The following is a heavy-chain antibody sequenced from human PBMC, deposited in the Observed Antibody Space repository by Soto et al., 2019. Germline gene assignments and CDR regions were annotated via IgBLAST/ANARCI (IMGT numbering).Heavy chain of an antibody. J-gene: IGHJ4*02. V-gene: IGHV3-23*01. D-gene: IGHD2-15*01. CDR3: AKDHGALYCRGGSCYTY. CDR2: ISGSGGST. Sequence: EVQLLESGGGLVQPGGSLRLSCAASGFTFSSYAMSWVRQAPGKGLEWVSAISGSGGSTYYADSVKGRFTISRDNSKNTLYLQMNSLRAEDTAVYYCAKDHGALYCRGGSCYTYWGQGTLVTVSS. CDR1: GFTFSSYA.